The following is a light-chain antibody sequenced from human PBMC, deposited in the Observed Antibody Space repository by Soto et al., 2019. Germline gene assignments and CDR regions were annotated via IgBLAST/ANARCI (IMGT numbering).Light chain of an antibody. V-gene: IGLV2-14*01. Sequence: QSALTQPASVSGSPGQSITSSCTGTSSDIGAYNHVSWYQQHPGKAPKLMIYEVTNRPSGVSIRFSGSKSGSAASLTISGLQAEDEADYYCSSYSSISHWVFGGGTKLTVL. J-gene: IGLJ3*02. CDR1: SSDIGAYNH. CDR2: EVT. CDR3: SSYSSISHWV.